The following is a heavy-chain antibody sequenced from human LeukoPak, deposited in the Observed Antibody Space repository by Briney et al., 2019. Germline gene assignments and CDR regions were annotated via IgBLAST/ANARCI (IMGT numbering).Heavy chain of an antibody. J-gene: IGHJ6*04. CDR3: ARAYCDGDCHSGPTGDV. CDR1: GFTFSDYW. D-gene: IGHD2-21*01. Sequence: PGGSLRLSCAVSGFTFSDYWMKWVRQVPGKGLEWVANIKRDGSETHYVDSVKGRFTISRDNTQNSLYLQMNSLRPEDTAVYYCARAYCDGDCHSGPTGDVCGKGTTVTVSS. CDR2: IKRDGSET. V-gene: IGHV3-7*01.